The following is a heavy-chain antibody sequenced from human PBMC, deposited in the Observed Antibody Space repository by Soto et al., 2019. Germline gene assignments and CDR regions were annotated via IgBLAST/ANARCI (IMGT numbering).Heavy chain of an antibody. CDR2: ISSSSSTI. CDR3: ARGGGCSGGSCNVDY. D-gene: IGHD2-15*01. V-gene: IGHV3-48*01. CDR1: GFTFSSYS. J-gene: IGHJ4*02. Sequence: EVQLVESGGGLVQPGGSLRLSCAASGFTFSSYSMNWVRQAPGKGLEWVSYISSSSSTIYYADSVKGRFTISRDNAKNSRYLQMNSLRVEDSAVYYCARGGGCSGGSCNVDYWGQGTLVTVSS.